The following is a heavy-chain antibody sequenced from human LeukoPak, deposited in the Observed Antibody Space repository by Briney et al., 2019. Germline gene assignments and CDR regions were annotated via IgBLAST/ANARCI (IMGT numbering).Heavy chain of an antibody. J-gene: IGHJ4*02. Sequence: PGGSLRLSCAASGFTFSSYSMNWVRQAPGKGLEWVSVISGSGGSTYNADSVKGRFTISRDNSKSTLYLQMNSLRAEDTAIYYCAKDLWIMDYYGSGSSYFDSWGQGTLVTVSS. CDR1: GFTFSSYS. D-gene: IGHD3-10*01. CDR2: ISGSGGST. V-gene: IGHV3-23*01. CDR3: AKDLWIMDYYGSGSSYFDS.